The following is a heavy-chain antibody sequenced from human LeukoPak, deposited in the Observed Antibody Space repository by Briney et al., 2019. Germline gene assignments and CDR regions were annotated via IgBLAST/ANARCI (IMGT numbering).Heavy chain of an antibody. D-gene: IGHD3-22*01. J-gene: IGHJ4*02. CDR2: IKQDGSEK. CDR1: GFTFSSYW. CDR3: ARVWYYYDSSGYYPDY. V-gene: IGHV3-7*01. Sequence: PGGSLRLSCAASGFTFSSYWMSWVRQAPGKGLEWVANIKQDGSEKYYVDSVKGRFTISRDKAKNSLYLQMNSLRAEDTAVYYCARVWYYYDSSGYYPDYWGQGTLVTVSS.